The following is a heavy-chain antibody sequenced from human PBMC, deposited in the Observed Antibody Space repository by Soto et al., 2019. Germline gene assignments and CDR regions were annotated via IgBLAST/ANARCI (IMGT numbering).Heavy chain of an antibody. J-gene: IGHJ4*02. CDR1: GFTFSDYY. Sequence: GGSLRLSCAASGFTFSDYYMSWIRQAPGKGLEWVSYISSSGSTIYYADSVKGRFTISRDNAKNSLYLQMNSLRAEDTAVYYCARELPLSVCGGDCYSGYYFDYWGQGTLVTVSS. CDR2: ISSSGSTI. D-gene: IGHD2-21*01. V-gene: IGHV3-11*01. CDR3: ARELPLSVCGGDCYSGYYFDY.